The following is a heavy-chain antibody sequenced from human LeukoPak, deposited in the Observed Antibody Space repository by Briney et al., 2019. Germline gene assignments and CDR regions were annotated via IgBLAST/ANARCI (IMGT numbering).Heavy chain of an antibody. Sequence: ASVKVSCKASGGTFSSYAISWVRQAPGQGLEWMGRIIPIFGIANYAQKFQGRVTITADKSTSTAYMELSSLRSEDTAVYYCARGYYYGSGSYSYYFDYWGQGILVTVSS. J-gene: IGHJ4*02. D-gene: IGHD3-10*01. CDR1: GGTFSSYA. V-gene: IGHV1-69*04. CDR3: ARGYYYGSGSYSYYFDY. CDR2: IIPIFGIA.